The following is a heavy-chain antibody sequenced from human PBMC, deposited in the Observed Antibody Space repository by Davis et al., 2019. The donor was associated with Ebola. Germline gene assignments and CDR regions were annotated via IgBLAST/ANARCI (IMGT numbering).Heavy chain of an antibody. D-gene: IGHD5-12*01. V-gene: IGHV3-9*01. Sequence: PGGSLRLSCAASGFTFDDYAMHWVRQAPGKGLEWVSGISWNSGSIGYADSVKGRFTISRDNAKNSLYLQMNSLRAEDTALYYCAVLIVATGGEMDVWGQGTTVTVSS. CDR3: AVLIVATGGEMDV. CDR2: ISWNSGSI. J-gene: IGHJ6*02. CDR1: GFTFDDYA.